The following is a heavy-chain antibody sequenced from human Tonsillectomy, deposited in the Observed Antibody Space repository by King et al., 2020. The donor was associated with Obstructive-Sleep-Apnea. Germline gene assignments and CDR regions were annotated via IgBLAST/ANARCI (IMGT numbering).Heavy chain of an antibody. CDR3: ARDSSYTATFGY. J-gene: IGHJ4*02. CDR2: ISSSSSYI. Sequence: VQLVESGGGLVKPGGSLRLSCAASGFTFSSYSMNWVRQAPGKGLEWVSSISSSSSYIYYADPVKGRFTISRDNAKNSLYLQMNSLRAEDTAVYYCARDSSYTATFGYWGQGTLVTVSS. CDR1: GFTFSSYS. V-gene: IGHV3-21*01. D-gene: IGHD5-18*01.